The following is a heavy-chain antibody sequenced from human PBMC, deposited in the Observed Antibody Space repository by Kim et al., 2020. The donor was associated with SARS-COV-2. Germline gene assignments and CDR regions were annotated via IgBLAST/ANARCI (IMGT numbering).Heavy chain of an antibody. D-gene: IGHD4-17*01. Sequence: GGSLRLSCAASGFTFSSYGMHWVRQAPGKGLEWVAVISYDGSNKYYADSVKGRFTISRDNSKNTLYLQVNSLRAEDTAVYYCAKDRGGDYGEYGMDVWG. V-gene: IGHV3-30*18. CDR1: GFTFSSYG. CDR3: AKDRGGDYGEYGMDV. CDR2: ISYDGSNK. J-gene: IGHJ6*02.